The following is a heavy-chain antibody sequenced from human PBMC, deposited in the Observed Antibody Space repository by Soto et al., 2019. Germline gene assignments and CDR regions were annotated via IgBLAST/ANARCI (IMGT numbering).Heavy chain of an antibody. V-gene: IGHV1-18*01. CDR2: ISPYNGNT. Sequence: ASVKVSCKASGYTFTSYGISWVLQAPGQGLEWMGWISPYNGNTDYAQKLQGRVTMTTDTSTSTAYMELRSLRSDDTAVYYCARDSSTGYYSGMDVWGQGTTVTVSS. CDR1: GYTFTSYG. CDR3: ARDSSTGYYSGMDV. J-gene: IGHJ6*02.